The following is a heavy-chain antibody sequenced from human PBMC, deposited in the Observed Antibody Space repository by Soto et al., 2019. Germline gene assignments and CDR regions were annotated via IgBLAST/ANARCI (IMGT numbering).Heavy chain of an antibody. Sequence: RGESLKISCRGSGYSFSSSWIGWVRQKPGKGLEWMGIVYPGDSDTRYSPSFQGQAFISADKSIRTAYLQWSSLKASDTAIYYCARVDWNDGYYYRGMDVWGQGATVTVSS. CDR3: ARVDWNDGYYYRGMDV. CDR2: VYPGDSDT. CDR1: GYSFSSSW. J-gene: IGHJ6*02. V-gene: IGHV5-51*01. D-gene: IGHD3-22*01.